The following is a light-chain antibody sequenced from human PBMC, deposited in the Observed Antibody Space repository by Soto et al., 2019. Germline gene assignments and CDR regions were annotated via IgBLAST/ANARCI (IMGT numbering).Light chain of an antibody. J-gene: IGKJ4*01. CDR2: DAS. V-gene: IGKV1-33*01. CDR1: QDINNY. Sequence: DIQMTQPPSSLSASVGDRVTITFHASQDINNYLNWYQQKSGKAPKLLIYDASDLETGVPSRFSGSGSGTDFTFTISSLQPEDIATYYCQQYDNLLLTFGGGTKVDIK. CDR3: QQYDNLLLT.